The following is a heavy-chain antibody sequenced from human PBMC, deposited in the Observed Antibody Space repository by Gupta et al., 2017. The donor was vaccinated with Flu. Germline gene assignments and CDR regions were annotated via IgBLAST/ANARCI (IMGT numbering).Heavy chain of an antibody. J-gene: IGHJ5*02. D-gene: IGHD4-11*01. CDR2: IDPDGSTT. V-gene: IGHV3-74*01. Sequence: EVQLVESGGGLVQPGGSLRLSCAASGFTFSSYWMHWVRQTPGKGLVWISRIDPDGSTTNYADSVKDRFTISRDNAKNTLFLQMNSLRVEDSAVYYCARVPFSGYSTFDPWGQGTLVTVSS. CDR1: GFTFSSYW. CDR3: ARVPFSGYSTFDP.